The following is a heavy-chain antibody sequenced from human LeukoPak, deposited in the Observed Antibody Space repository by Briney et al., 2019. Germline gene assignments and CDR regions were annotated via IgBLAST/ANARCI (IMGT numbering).Heavy chain of an antibody. CDR3: ARGRTHNWFDP. CDR2: VSHSGST. V-gene: IGHV4-34*01. Sequence: SETLSLTCAINGESFSGFFCTWIRQSPGKGLEWIGEVSHSGSTLYNPSLKSRLTLSVDTFKNHFSLNLSSVTAADTAVYYCARGRTHNWFDPWGQGTLVTVSS. D-gene: IGHD3/OR15-3a*01. CDR1: GESFSGFF. J-gene: IGHJ5*02.